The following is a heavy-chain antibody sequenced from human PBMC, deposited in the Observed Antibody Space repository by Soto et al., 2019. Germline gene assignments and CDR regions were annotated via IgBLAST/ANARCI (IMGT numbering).Heavy chain of an antibody. CDR3: ARDQTIKNSSSLGY. V-gene: IGHV1-3*01. J-gene: IGHJ4*02. Sequence: ASVKVSCKASGYTFTSYAMHWGRQAPGQRLEWMGWINAGNVNTKNSQKFQGRVTITRDTSASTAYMELSSLRSEDTAVYYCARDQTIKNSSSLGYWGQGTLVTVSS. CDR1: GYTFTSYA. D-gene: IGHD6-13*01. CDR2: INAGNVNT.